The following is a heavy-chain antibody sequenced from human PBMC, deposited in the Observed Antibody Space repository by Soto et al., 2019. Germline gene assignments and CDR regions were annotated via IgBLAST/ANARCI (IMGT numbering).Heavy chain of an antibody. J-gene: IGHJ5*02. CDR2: ISSSSSYI. CDR3: ARGEYYDFWSGYSRFDP. D-gene: IGHD3-3*01. V-gene: IGHV3-21*01. CDR1: GFTFSSYS. Sequence: PGGSLRLSCAASGFTFSSYSMNWVRQAPGKGLEWVSSISSSSSYIYYADSVKGRFTISRDNAKNSLYLQMNSLRAEDTAVYYCARGEYYDFWSGYSRFDPWGQGTLVTVSS.